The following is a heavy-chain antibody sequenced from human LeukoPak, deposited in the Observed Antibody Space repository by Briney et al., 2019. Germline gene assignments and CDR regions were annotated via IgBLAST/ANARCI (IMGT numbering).Heavy chain of an antibody. D-gene: IGHD3-10*01. J-gene: IGHJ6*02. CDR2: IWYDGSNK. CDR3: AREGLLWFGEYEDYYYYGMDV. CDR1: GFTFSSYG. Sequence: GRSLRLSCAASGFTFSSYGMHWVRQAPGKGLEGVAVIWYDGSNKCYGDSVKGRFTISRDNSKNTLYLQMNGLRAEDTAVYYCAREGLLWFGEYEDYYYYGMDVWGQGTTVTVSS. V-gene: IGHV3-33*01.